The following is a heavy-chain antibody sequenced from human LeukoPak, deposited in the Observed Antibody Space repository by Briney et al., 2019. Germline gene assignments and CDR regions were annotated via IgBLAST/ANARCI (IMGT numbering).Heavy chain of an antibody. J-gene: IGHJ6*03. CDR3: AKGVEMATNYYDYIDV. CDR2: INHSGST. Sequence: SETLSLTCAVHGASLSGNYWSWIRQPPGKGLEWFGEINHSGSTNYNPSLKRRVTISVDTSKNQFSLKLSSVTAADTAVYYCAKGVEMATNYYDYIDVWGKGTTVTVSS. D-gene: IGHD5-24*01. CDR1: GASLSGNY. V-gene: IGHV4-34*01.